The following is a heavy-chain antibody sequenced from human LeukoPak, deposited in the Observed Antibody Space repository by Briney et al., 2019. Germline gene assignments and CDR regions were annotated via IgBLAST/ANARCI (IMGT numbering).Heavy chain of an antibody. CDR2: ITTGGYV. CDR1: GFSFTISS. J-gene: IGHJ4*02. CDR3: ARDPGEGDY. V-gene: IGHV3-21*01. Sequence: GGSLRLSCVASGFSFTISSMNWVRQAPGKGLEWVSSITTGGYVFYADSVRGRFTIFRDNAGNSLFLQMNSLRAEDTAVYYCARDPGEGDYWGQGSLVTVSS.